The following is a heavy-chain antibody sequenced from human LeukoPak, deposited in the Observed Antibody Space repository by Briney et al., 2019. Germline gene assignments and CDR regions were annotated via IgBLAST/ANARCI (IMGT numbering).Heavy chain of an antibody. CDR3: ARVGDWSSPYAFDI. CDR1: GGSISSGGYS. J-gene: IGHJ3*02. V-gene: IGHV4-31*11. CDR2: IYYSGSS. D-gene: IGHD2-21*02. Sequence: PSETLSLTCAVSGGSISSGGYSWSWIRQPPGKGLEWIGYIYYSGSSYYNPSLKSRVTISVDTSKNQFSLKLSSVTAADTAVYYCARVGDWSSPYAFDIWGQGTMVTVSS.